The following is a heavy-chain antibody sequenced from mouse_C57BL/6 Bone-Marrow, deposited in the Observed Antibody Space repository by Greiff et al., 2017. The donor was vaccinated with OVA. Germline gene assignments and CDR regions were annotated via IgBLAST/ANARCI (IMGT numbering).Heavy chain of an antibody. J-gene: IGHJ1*03. CDR1: GYTFTTYP. CDR2: FHPYNDDT. CDR3: ARGLYDYHWYFDV. D-gene: IGHD2-4*01. Sequence: VQLQQSGAELVKPEASVKMSCKASGYTFTTYPIEWMKQNHGKSLEWIGNFHPYNDDTKYNEKFKGKATLTVEKSSSTVYLELSRLTSDDSAVYYCARGLYDYHWYFDVWGTGTTVTVSS. V-gene: IGHV1-47*01.